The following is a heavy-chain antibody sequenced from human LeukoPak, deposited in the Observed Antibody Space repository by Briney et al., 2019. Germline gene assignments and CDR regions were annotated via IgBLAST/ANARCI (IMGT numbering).Heavy chain of an antibody. Sequence: GGSLRLSCAASGSTFSSYWMSWVRQAPGKGLEWVSYISSSGSTIYYADSVKGRFTISRDNAKNSLYLQMNSLRAEDTAVYYCARRLRRNYFDYWGQGTLVTVSS. CDR2: ISSSGSTI. D-gene: IGHD4-17*01. J-gene: IGHJ4*02. V-gene: IGHV3-48*04. CDR1: GSTFSSYW. CDR3: ARRLRRNYFDY.